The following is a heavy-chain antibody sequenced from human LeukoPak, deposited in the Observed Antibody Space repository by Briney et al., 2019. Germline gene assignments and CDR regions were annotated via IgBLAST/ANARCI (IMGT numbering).Heavy chain of an antibody. D-gene: IGHD6-13*01. CDR3: AKRGSYSSWPNYYFDY. CDR2: ISSSGGST. CDR1: GFTFSTYA. Sequence: GSLRLSCAASGFTFSTYAMKWVRQAPGKGLEWVSAISSSGGSTYYADSVKGRFTISRDNSKNTLYLQMNSLGAEDMAVYYCAKRGSYSSWPNYYFDYWGQGTLVTVSS. V-gene: IGHV3-23*01. J-gene: IGHJ4*02.